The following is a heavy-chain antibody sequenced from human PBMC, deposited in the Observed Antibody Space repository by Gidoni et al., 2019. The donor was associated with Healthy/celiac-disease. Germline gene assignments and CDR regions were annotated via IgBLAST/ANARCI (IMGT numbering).Heavy chain of an antibody. D-gene: IGHD1-26*01. CDR1: GFPFGDYG. CDR3: ARDYLGSYYLDI. J-gene: IGHJ3*02. Sequence: EVQLVESGGGVVRPGGSLRLSCAASGFPFGDYGMSWVRQAPGKGLEWGSGINGNGGSTGYADSVKGRFTISRDNAKNSLYLQMNSLRAEDTALYYCARDYLGSYYLDIWGQGTMVTVSS. V-gene: IGHV3-20*04. CDR2: INGNGGST.